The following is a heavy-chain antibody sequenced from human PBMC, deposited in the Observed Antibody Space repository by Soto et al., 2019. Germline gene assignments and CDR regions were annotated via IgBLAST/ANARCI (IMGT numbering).Heavy chain of an antibody. CDR2: ISSSSSYI. J-gene: IGHJ4*02. CDR1: GFTFSSYS. D-gene: IGHD6-6*01. CDR3: ARDGRIAARLGMVDY. V-gene: IGHV3-21*01. Sequence: EGSLRLSCAASGFTFSSYSMNWVRQAPGKGLEWVSSISSSSSYIYYADSVKGRFTISRDNAKNSLYLQMNSLRAEDTAVYYCARDGRIAARLGMVDYWGQGTLVTVSS.